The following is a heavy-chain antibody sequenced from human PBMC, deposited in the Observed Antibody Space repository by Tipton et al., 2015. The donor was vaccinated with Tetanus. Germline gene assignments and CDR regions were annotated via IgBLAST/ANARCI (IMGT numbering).Heavy chain of an antibody. Sequence: SLRLSCAASGFTFSSYAMHWVRQAPGKGLEWVAAIWYDGSNKYYADSVKGRFTISRDNSKNTLYLQMNSLRAEDTAVYYCARDPRGAARGVMYYYYVMDVWGQGTTVTVSS. CDR3: ARDPRGAARGVMYYYYVMDV. J-gene: IGHJ6*02. CDR2: IWYDGSNK. V-gene: IGHV3-30*04. D-gene: IGHD3-10*01. CDR1: GFTFSSYA.